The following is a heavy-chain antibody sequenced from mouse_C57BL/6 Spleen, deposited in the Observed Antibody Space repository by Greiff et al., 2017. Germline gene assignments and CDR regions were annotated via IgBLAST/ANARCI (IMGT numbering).Heavy chain of an antibody. Sequence: EVMLVESGGGLVKPGGSLKLSCAASGFTFSSYAMSWVRQTPEKRLEWVATISDGGSYTYYPDNVKGRFTISRDNAKNNLYLQMSHLKSEDTAMYYCARRGYGSSYDYWGQGTTLTVSS. CDR2: ISDGGSYT. V-gene: IGHV5-4*03. J-gene: IGHJ2*01. CDR1: GFTFSSYA. CDR3: ARRGYGSSYDY. D-gene: IGHD1-1*01.